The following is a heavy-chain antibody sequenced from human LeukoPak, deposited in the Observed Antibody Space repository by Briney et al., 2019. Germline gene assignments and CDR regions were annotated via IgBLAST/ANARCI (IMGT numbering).Heavy chain of an antibody. CDR1: GYTFTTYG. J-gene: IGHJ5*02. D-gene: IGHD6-13*01. CDR2: ISTYSGNT. CDR3: ARDGRGHWDTRIWYLGNWFDP. Sequence: ASVKVSCRASGYTFTTYGISWVRQAPGQGPEWMGWISTYSGNTHYAQELQGRVTLTTDTSTSTAYMDLRSLRSDDTAAYYCARDGRGHWDTRIWYLGNWFDPWGQGTLVTVSS. V-gene: IGHV1-18*01.